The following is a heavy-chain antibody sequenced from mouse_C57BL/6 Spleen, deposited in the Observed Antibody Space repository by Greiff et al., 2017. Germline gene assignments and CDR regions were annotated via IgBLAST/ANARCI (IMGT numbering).Heavy chain of an antibody. Sequence: QVQLQQSGAELVKPGASVKISCKASGYAFSSYWMNWVKQRPGKGLEWIGQIYPGDGDTNYNGKFKGKATLTADKSSSTAYMQHSSLTSEDSAVYFCARLGYGSSYDWYFDVWGTGTTVTVSS. CDR2: IYPGDGDT. D-gene: IGHD1-1*01. CDR3: ARLGYGSSYDWYFDV. J-gene: IGHJ1*03. V-gene: IGHV1-80*01. CDR1: GYAFSSYW.